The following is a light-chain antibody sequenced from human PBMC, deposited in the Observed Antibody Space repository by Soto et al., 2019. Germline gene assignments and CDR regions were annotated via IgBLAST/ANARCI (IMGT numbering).Light chain of an antibody. Sequence: ILLTHSPGTLSLSPRERATLSCRASQSVSSSYLAWYQQKPGQAPRLLIYGASSRATGIPDRFSGSGSGTDFTLTISRLEPEDFAVYYCQQYGSSPRTFGQGTKVDIK. J-gene: IGKJ1*01. CDR3: QQYGSSPRT. V-gene: IGKV3-20*01. CDR1: QSVSSSY. CDR2: GAS.